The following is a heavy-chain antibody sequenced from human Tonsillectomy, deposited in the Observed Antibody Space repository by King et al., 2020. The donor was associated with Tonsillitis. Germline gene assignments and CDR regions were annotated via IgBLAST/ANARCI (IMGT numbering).Heavy chain of an antibody. CDR3: AKDYYASGSHSYSEY. J-gene: IGHJ1*01. CDR2: IYRDGTT. V-gene: IGHV3-53*01. D-gene: IGHD3-10*01. Sequence: VQLVESGGGLIQAGGSLRLSCAASGFPVSSNYMSWVRQAPGKGLEWVSVIYRDGTTKYADSVKGRFTISRDNSKNTLYLQMNTLRAEDTAVYYCAKDYYASGSHSYSEYWGQGTLVSVSS. CDR1: GFPVSSNY.